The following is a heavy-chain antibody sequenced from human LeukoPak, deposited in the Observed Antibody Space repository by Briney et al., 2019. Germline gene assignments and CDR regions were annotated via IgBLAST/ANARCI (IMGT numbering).Heavy chain of an antibody. CDR1: GFTFSSYW. V-gene: IGHV3-7*01. D-gene: IGHD3-3*01. CDR3: ARDNNYDFWSGYFWDY. J-gene: IGHJ4*02. CDR2: IKQDGSEK. Sequence: PGGSLRLSCAASGFTFSSYWMSWVRQAPGKGLEWVANIKQDGSEKYYVDSVKGRFTISRDNAKNSLYLQMNSLRAEDTAVYYCARDNNYDFWSGYFWDYWGQGTLVTVSS.